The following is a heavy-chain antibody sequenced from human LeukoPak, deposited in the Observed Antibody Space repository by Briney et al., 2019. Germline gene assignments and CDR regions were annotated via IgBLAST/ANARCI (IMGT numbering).Heavy chain of an antibody. CDR1: GFTFSSYW. Sequence: QPGGSLRLSCAASGFTFSSYWMSWVRQAPGEGLEWVANIKQDGSEKYYVDSVRGRFTISRDNAKNSLYLQMNSLRAEDTAVYYCARDRGLNYDFWSGYPYYWGQGTLVTVSS. CDR2: IKQDGSEK. D-gene: IGHD3-3*01. CDR3: ARDRGLNYDFWSGYPYY. J-gene: IGHJ4*02. V-gene: IGHV3-7*03.